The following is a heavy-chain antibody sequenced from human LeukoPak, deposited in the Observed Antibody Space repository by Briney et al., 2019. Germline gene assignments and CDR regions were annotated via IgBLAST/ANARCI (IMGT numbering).Heavy chain of an antibody. CDR1: GYTFTSYY. CDR3: AREKPRRNWFDP. CDR2: INPSGGST. V-gene: IGHV1-46*01. Sequence: ASVKVSCKASGYTFTSYYMHWVRQAPRQGLEWMGIINPSGGSTSYAQKFQGRVTMTRDMSTSTVYMELSSLRSEDTAVYYCAREKPRRNWFDPWGQGTLVTVSS. J-gene: IGHJ5*02.